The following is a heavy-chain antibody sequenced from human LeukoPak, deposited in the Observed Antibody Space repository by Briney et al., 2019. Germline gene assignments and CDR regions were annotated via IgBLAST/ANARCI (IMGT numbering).Heavy chain of an antibody. CDR1: GYTFTTYD. CDR2: MNSISGIT. Sequence: ASVKVSCKASGYTFTTYDINWVRQAPGQGLEWMGWMNSISGITGYAQKFQGRVTMTRDTSISTAYMELSSLTSEDTGVYYCARAMFYYDSSGYYAWFDPWGQGTLVAVSS. V-gene: IGHV1-8*01. J-gene: IGHJ5*02. CDR3: ARAMFYYDSSGYYAWFDP. D-gene: IGHD3-22*01.